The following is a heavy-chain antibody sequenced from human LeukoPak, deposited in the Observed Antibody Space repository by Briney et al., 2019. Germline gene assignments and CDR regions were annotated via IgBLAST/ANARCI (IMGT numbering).Heavy chain of an antibody. CDR2: IIPIFGTA. D-gene: IGHD6-13*01. CDR1: GGTFSSYA. CDR3: ATTGGYSSSWYIDY. V-gene: IGHV1-69*13. J-gene: IGHJ4*02. Sequence: ASVKVSCKASGGTFSSYAISWVRQAPGQGLEWMGGIIPIFGTANYAQKFQGRVTITADESTSTAYMELSSLRSEDTAVYYCATTGGYSSSWYIDYWGQGTLVTVSS.